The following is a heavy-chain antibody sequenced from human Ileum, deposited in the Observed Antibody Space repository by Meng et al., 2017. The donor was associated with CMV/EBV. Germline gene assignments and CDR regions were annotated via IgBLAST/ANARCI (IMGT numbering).Heavy chain of an antibody. D-gene: IGHD5-12*01. Sequence: QVRLEEPGPGLVKPSQPLSLICTVSGDSISSGDFYWTWIRQSPGKGPEWIGYIYYSGSTYYNPSLKSRLTIALDTSKNQFSLRLTSVTDADTGVYYCATEYSASPGWFDPWGQGILVTVFS. J-gene: IGHJ5*02. CDR1: GDSISSGDFY. CDR2: IYYSGST. CDR3: ATEYSASPGWFDP. V-gene: IGHV4-30-4*08.